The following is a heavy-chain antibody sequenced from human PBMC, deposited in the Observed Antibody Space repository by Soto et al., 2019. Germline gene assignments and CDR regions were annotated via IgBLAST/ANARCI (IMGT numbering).Heavy chain of an antibody. V-gene: IGHV3-9*01. Sequence: PGGSLRLSCAASGFTFDDYAMHWVRQAPGKGLEWVSGITWNSGRTGYADSVKGRFTISRDNAKNSLYLQMISLRGEDTALYYCAKDIAVTTSYYLDYWGQGTTVTVSS. D-gene: IGHD3-22*01. CDR2: ITWNSGRT. CDR3: AKDIAVTTSYYLDY. CDR1: GFTFDDYA. J-gene: IGHJ4*02.